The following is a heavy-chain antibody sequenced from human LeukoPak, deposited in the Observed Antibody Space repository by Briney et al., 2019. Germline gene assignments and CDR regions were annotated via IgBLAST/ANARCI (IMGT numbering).Heavy chain of an antibody. J-gene: IGHJ4*02. D-gene: IGHD6-19*01. CDR2: IHTSGTT. Sequence: SETLSLTCTVSGGSISSSSYYWGWIRQPAGRGLEWIGRIHTSGTTNYTPSLKSRVTMSVDTSKNQLSLKLSSLTAADTAVYYCVTEDNSGASNYWGQGTLVTVSS. CDR1: GGSISSSSYY. V-gene: IGHV4-61*02. CDR3: VTEDNSGASNY.